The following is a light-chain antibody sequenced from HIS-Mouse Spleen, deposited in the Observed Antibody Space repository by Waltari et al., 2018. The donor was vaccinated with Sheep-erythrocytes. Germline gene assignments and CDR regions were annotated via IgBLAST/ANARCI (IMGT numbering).Light chain of an antibody. CDR2: DAS. CDR1: QGISSA. CDR3: QQFNNYPRT. V-gene: IGKV1D-13*01. Sequence: IQLTPSPFSLSASVGDRITITCRASQGISSALAWYQQKPGKAPKLLIYDASSLESGVPSRFSGSGSGTDFTLTISSLQPEDFATYYCQQFNNYPRTFGQGTKVEIK. J-gene: IGKJ1*01.